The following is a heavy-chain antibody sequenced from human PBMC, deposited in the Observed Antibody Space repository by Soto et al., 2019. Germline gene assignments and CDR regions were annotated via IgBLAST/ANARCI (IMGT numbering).Heavy chain of an antibody. CDR2: INPNSGGT. CDR1: GYTFTGYY. Sequence: ASVKVSCKASGYTFTGYYMHWVRQAPGQGLEWMGWINPNSGGTNYARKFQGWVTMTRDTSISTAYMELSRLRSDDTAVYYCARDLSRNSPAYYYYYGMDVWGQGTTVTVSS. D-gene: IGHD2-2*01. CDR3: ARDLSRNSPAYYYYYGMDV. V-gene: IGHV1-2*04. J-gene: IGHJ6*02.